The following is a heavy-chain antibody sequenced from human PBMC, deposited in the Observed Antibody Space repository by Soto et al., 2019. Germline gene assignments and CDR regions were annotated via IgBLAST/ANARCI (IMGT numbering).Heavy chain of an antibody. CDR3: ARTIRLRDWFDP. D-gene: IGHD4-17*01. CDR1: GFTFSTYN. CDR2: LTSSGFTK. V-gene: IGHV3-48*01. J-gene: IGHJ5*02. Sequence: GSLRLSCAASGFTFSTYNMNWVRQAPGKGLEWVSYLTSSGFTKYYADSVKGRFSVSRDNARNSLYLQMNSLRAEDTAVYYCARTIRLRDWFDPWGQGTLVTVSS.